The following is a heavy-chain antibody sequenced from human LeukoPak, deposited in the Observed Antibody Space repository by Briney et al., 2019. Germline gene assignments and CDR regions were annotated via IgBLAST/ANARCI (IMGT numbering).Heavy chain of an antibody. Sequence: ASVKVSCKASGYTFTSYYMHWVRQAPGQGLEWMGIINPSGGSTSYAQKFQGRVTMTRDTSTSTVYMELSRLRSDDTAVYYCARDGPGVVKPFDYWGQGTLVTVSS. D-gene: IGHD3-3*01. CDR3: ARDGPGVVKPFDY. V-gene: IGHV1-46*01. CDR2: INPSGGST. CDR1: GYTFTSYY. J-gene: IGHJ4*02.